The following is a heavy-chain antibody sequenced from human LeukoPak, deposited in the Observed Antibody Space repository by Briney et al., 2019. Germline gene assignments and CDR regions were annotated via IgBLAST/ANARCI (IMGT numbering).Heavy chain of an antibody. Sequence: GGSLRLSCAASGFTFRTSWMTWVRQAPGKGLEWVANIKPDGSEKNYVDSVKGRFTISRDNAENSLSLQMNSLRAEDTALYYCARDLRSALIAWGQGILVTVSS. J-gene: IGHJ5*02. D-gene: IGHD2/OR15-2a*01. CDR1: GFTFRTSW. V-gene: IGHV3-7*01. CDR3: ARDLRSALIA. CDR2: IKPDGSEK.